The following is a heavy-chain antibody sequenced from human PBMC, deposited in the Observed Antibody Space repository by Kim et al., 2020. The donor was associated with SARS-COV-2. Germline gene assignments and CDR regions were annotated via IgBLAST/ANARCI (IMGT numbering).Heavy chain of an antibody. CDR3: AREEWDIVVVPAACDY. CDR2: ISYDGSNK. V-gene: IGHV3-33*05. D-gene: IGHD2-2*01. J-gene: IGHJ4*01. CDR1: GFTFSSYG. Sequence: GGSMRLSCAASGFTFSSYGMHWVRQAPGKGLEWVAVISYDGSNKYYADSVKGRFTISRDNSKNTLYLQMNSLRAEDTAVYYCAREEWDIVVVPAACDYWG.